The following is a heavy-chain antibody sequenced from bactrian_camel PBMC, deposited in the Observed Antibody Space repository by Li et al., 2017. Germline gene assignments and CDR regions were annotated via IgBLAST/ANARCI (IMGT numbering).Heavy chain of an antibody. V-gene: IGHV3S55*01. CDR3: AAARPVAVPGGRRCRSEYNY. Sequence: QLVESGGGSVQAGGSLTLSCSASGFTDSSYCVGWFRQAPGKAREDVAHIDSDGRTSYADSVKGRFTISKDNAKNTLYLQMNSLKPEDTAMYYCAAARPVAVPGGRRCRSEYNYWGQGTQVTVS. CDR1: GFTDSSYC. CDR2: IDSDGRT. J-gene: IGHJ4*01. D-gene: IGHD5*01.